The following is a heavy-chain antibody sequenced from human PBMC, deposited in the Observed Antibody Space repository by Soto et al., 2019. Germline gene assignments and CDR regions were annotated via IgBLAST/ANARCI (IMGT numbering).Heavy chain of an antibody. CDR2: ISSDGRST. V-gene: IGHV3-74*01. D-gene: IGHD3-9*01. Sequence: PGGSQRLSCAASGFTFSNNLMHWVRQAPGKGLVWVSHISSDGRSTTYADSVKGRFTISRDNAKNSLYLQMNSLRAEDTAVYYCARDADILTGSDAFDIWGQGTMVTVSS. CDR1: GFTFSNNL. CDR3: ARDADILTGSDAFDI. J-gene: IGHJ3*02.